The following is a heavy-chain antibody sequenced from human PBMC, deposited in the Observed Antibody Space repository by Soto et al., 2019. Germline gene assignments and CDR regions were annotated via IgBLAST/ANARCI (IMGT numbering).Heavy chain of an antibody. CDR1: GFSLSTSGVG. D-gene: IGHD3-3*01. CDR3: AHSPSYYDFWGGYWAQGYYYYGMDV. J-gene: IGHJ6*02. V-gene: IGHV2-5*01. CDR2: IYWNDDK. Sequence: SGPTLVNPTQTLTLTCTFSGFSLSTSGVGVGWIRQPPGKALEWLALIYWNDDKRYSPSLKSRLTITKDTSKNQVVLTMTNMDPVDTATYYCAHSPSYYDFWGGYWAQGYYYYGMDVWGHGTTVTVSS.